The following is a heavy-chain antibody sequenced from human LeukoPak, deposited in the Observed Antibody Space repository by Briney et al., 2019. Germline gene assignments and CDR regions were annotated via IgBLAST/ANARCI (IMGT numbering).Heavy chain of an antibody. Sequence: GGSLRLSCAPSGFTFSSHAMSWVRQAPEKGLEWVAAINGGGDSRYYADSVKGRFTISRDNSKNTLYLQMNSLRAEDTAIYFCARGPLTEVAGTTWDYWGQGTLVTVSS. CDR2: INGGGDSR. V-gene: IGHV3-23*01. D-gene: IGHD6-19*01. J-gene: IGHJ4*02. CDR1: GFTFSSHA. CDR3: ARGPLTEVAGTTWDY.